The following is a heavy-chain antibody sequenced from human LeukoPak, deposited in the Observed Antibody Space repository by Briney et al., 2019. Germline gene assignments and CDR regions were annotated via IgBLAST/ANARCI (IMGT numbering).Heavy chain of an antibody. CDR1: GGSISSGDYS. V-gene: IGHV4-30-2*01. D-gene: IGHD7-27*01. CDR3: ARVLTGGYWYFDL. Sequence: SETLSLTCAVSGGSISSGDYSWSWIRQPPGEGLEWIGYIYHSGSTYYDPSLKSRVTISLDRSKDQFSLKLSSVTAADTAVYYCARVLTGGYWYFDLWGRGTLVTVSS. J-gene: IGHJ2*01. CDR2: IYHSGST.